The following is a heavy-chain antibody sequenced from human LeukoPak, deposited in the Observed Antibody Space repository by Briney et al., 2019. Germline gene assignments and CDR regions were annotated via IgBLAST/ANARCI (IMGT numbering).Heavy chain of an antibody. CDR3: AKRGSSGYKIFDY. V-gene: IGHV3-23*01. D-gene: IGHD3-22*01. CDR2: ISGSGGST. CDR1: GFTFSSYA. Sequence: GGSLRLSCAASGFTFSSYAMSWVRQAPGKGLEWVSAISGSGGSTYYADSVKGRFTISRDNSKNTLYLQMSSLRAEDTAVYYCAKRGSSGYKIFDYWGQGTLVTVSS. J-gene: IGHJ4*02.